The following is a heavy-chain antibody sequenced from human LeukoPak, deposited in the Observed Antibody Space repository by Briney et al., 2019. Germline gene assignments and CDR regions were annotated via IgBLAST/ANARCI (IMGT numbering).Heavy chain of an antibody. CDR3: ARLVRYYDFWSGTRGPFDP. Sequence: SETLSLTCAVYGASFSGYYWSWIRQPPGKGLEWIGEINHSGSTNYNPSLKSRVTISVDTSKNQFSLKLSSVTAADTAVYYCARLVRYYDFWSGTRGPFDPWGQGTLVTVSS. D-gene: IGHD3-3*01. CDR2: INHSGST. CDR1: GASFSGYY. V-gene: IGHV4-34*01. J-gene: IGHJ5*02.